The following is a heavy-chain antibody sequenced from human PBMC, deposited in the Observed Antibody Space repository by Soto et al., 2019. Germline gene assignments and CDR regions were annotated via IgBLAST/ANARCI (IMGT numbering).Heavy chain of an antibody. CDR2: INAGNGNT. Sequence: ASVKVSCKASGYTFTSYAMHWVRQAPGQRLEWMGWINAGNGNTKYSQKFQGRVTITRDTSASTAYMELSSLRSEDTAVYYCARIAVVAATRSPWFDPWGQGTPVTVSS. CDR3: ARIAVVAATRSPWFDP. V-gene: IGHV1-3*01. J-gene: IGHJ5*02. CDR1: GYTFTSYA. D-gene: IGHD2-15*01.